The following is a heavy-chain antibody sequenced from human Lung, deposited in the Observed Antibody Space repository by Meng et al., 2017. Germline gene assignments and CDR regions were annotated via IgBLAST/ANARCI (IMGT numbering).Heavy chain of an antibody. J-gene: IGHJ4*02. Sequence: VRLNQWAAGLFKPSEHLSLTCLVSGGSFSDYYVSWNRQPPGKGLEWIGEINHSGSTNYNPSLESRATISVDTSQNNLSLKLSSVTAADSAVYYCARGPTTMAHDFDYWGQGTLVTVSS. D-gene: IGHD4-11*01. CDR3: ARGPTTMAHDFDY. V-gene: IGHV4-34*01. CDR1: GGSFSDYY. CDR2: INHSGST.